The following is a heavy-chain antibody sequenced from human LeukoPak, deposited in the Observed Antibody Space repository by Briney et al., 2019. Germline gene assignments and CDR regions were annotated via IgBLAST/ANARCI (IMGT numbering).Heavy chain of an antibody. CDR2: IYYSGST. V-gene: IGHV4-39*01. Sequence: SETLSLTCTVSGGSISSSSYYWGWIRQPPGKGLEWIGSIYYSGSTYYNPSLKSRVTISVDTSKNQFSLKLRSVTAADTAVYYCATLSVSFAPYSHDYWGQGTLVTVSS. CDR1: GGSISSSSYY. J-gene: IGHJ4*02. CDR3: ATLSVSFAPYSHDY. D-gene: IGHD2-21*01.